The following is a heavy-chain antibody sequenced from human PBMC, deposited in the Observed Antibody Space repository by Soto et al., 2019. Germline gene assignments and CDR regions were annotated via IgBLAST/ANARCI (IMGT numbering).Heavy chain of an antibody. CDR2: INADKGDT. CDR1: GYSFTDFA. V-gene: IGHV1-3*01. D-gene: IGHD5-12*01. J-gene: IGHJ5*02. CDR3: ARGPLSGVATIWDYANWFDP. Sequence: QAQLVQSGAEVKKPGASVKVSCKASGYSFTDFAMHWVRLASGQRLEWMGWINADKGDTKYSPKFQGRVTITRDTSATTVYMELRSLRSEDTAVYYCARGPLSGVATIWDYANWFDPRGQGSLVTVST.